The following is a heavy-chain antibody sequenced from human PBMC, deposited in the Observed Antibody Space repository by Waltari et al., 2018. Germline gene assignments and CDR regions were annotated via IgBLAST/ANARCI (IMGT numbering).Heavy chain of an antibody. CDR3: ARGRSDFWSGYQNWFDP. Sequence: QVQLQQWGAGLLKPSETLSLTCAVYGGSFSGYYWSWIRQPPGKGLEWIGEINHSGSTNYNPSLKSRVTISVDTSKTQFSLKLSSVTAADTAVYYCARGRSDFWSGYQNWFDPWGQGTLVTVSS. J-gene: IGHJ5*02. V-gene: IGHV4-34*01. CDR1: GGSFSGYY. CDR2: INHSGST. D-gene: IGHD3-3*01.